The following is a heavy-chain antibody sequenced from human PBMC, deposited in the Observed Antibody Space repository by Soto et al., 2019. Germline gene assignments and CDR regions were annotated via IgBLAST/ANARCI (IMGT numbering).Heavy chain of an antibody. CDR3: ARDKITGLFDY. Sequence: QVQLQQWGAGLLKPSETLSLTCAVYGGSFSGYYWTWIRQPPGTGLEWIGEIKHSGSTNYNPSLKSRVTISVDTSKNQFSLKLTSVTAADTAVYYCARDKITGLFDYWCQGTLVTVSS. V-gene: IGHV4-34*01. CDR2: IKHSGST. CDR1: GGSFSGYY. J-gene: IGHJ4*02. D-gene: IGHD2-8*02.